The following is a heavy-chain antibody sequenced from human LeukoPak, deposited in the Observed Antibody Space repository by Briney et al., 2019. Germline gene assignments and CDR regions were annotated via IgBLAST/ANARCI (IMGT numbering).Heavy chain of an antibody. J-gene: IGHJ4*02. CDR1: GFTFSSYS. D-gene: IGHD1-14*01. Sequence: RGSLRLSCAASGFTFSSYSMNWVRQAPGKGLEWVSSISSSSSYIYYADSVKGRFTISRDNAKNSLYLQMNSLRAEDTAVYYCARDTDLGKPFYFDYWGQGTLVTVSS. CDR2: ISSSSSYI. V-gene: IGHV3-21*01. CDR3: ARDTDLGKPFYFDY.